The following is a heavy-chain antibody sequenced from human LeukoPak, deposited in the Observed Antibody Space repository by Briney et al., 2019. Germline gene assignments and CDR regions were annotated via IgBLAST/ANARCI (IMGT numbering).Heavy chain of an antibody. CDR3: AKPRDIDSWAFDV. CDR2: ISYDGSKK. Sequence: GGSLRLSCAVSGFTFSSYGMHWVRQAPGKGLEWVAVISYDGSKKYYADSVKGRFTISRDNSKNTLNLQMNSLRTEDTAVYYCAKPRDIDSWAFDVWGQGTMVTVS. J-gene: IGHJ3*01. D-gene: IGHD2-15*01. CDR1: GFTFSSYG. V-gene: IGHV3-30*18.